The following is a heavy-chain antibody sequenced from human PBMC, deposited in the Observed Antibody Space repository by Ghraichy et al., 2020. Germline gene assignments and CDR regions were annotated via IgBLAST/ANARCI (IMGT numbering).Heavy chain of an antibody. D-gene: IGHD5-18*01. Sequence: SVKVSCTASGGTFNNHAIDWVRLAPGQGLEWMGRIIPILGTTNDAQKFQGRVTITADKSTSTAYLELSSLRSDDTAVYYCARARRNGYSYGKTYYFYGMDVWGRGTSVTV. J-gene: IGHJ6*02. CDR1: GGTFNNHA. CDR3: ARARRNGYSYGKTYYFYGMDV. V-gene: IGHV1-69*04. CDR2: IIPILGTT.